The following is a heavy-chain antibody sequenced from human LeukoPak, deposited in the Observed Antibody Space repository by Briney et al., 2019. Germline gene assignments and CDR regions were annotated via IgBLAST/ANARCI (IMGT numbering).Heavy chain of an antibody. D-gene: IGHD1-1*01. CDR3: ARDGSEWYFDL. V-gene: IGHV4-4*07. CDR1: GGSISSYY. Sequence: SETLSLTCTVSGGSISSYYWSWIRQPAGKGLEWLGRIYTSGSTNYNPSLKSRVTMSVETSKNQFSLKLSSVTAADTVVYYCARDGSEWYFDLWGRGTLVTVSS. CDR2: IYTSGST. J-gene: IGHJ2*01.